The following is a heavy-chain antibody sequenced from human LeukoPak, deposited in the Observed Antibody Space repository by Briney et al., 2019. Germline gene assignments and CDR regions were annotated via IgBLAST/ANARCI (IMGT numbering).Heavy chain of an antibody. CDR2: ISSRGGTT. Sequence: PGGSLRLSCAASGFTFSDYYMSWILQAPGKGLQWVSSISSRGGTTYYADSVKGRFTISRDNAKNALYLQMNTLGAEDTAVYYCARDEGRDLYCIGADCYSRDPVDYWGQGTLVTVSS. D-gene: IGHD2-15*01. CDR1: GFTFSDYY. CDR3: ARDEGRDLYCIGADCYSRDPVDY. J-gene: IGHJ4*02. V-gene: IGHV3-11*01.